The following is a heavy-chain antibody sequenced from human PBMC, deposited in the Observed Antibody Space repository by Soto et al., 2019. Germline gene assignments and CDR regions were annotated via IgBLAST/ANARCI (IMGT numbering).Heavy chain of an antibody. J-gene: IGHJ3*02. Sequence: QVQLVQSGAEVKKPGASVKVSCKVSGYTFTSYDINWVRQATGQGLEWMGWLNPNSGNTGSAQKFQGRVTMTRDTSTTTAYMELSSLRSEDTAVYYCARRTEHASDIWGQGTRVTVSS. CDR3: ARRTEHASDI. CDR2: LNPNSGNT. V-gene: IGHV1-8*01. CDR1: GYTFTSYD. D-gene: IGHD1-1*01.